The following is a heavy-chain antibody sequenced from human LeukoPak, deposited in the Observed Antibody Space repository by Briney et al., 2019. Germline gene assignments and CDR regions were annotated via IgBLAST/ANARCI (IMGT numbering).Heavy chain of an antibody. CDR1: GFTFSNYW. D-gene: IGHD5-12*01. V-gene: IGHV3-74*01. J-gene: IGHJ3*02. CDR2: INSDGINT. CDR3: ARKSMVATGGAFDI. Sequence: PGGSLRLSCAASGFTFSNYWMHWVRQAPGKGLVWVSRINSDGINTSYADSVKGRFTISRDNAKNTLNLQMNSLRAEDTAVYYCARKSMVATGGAFDIWGQGTMVTVSS.